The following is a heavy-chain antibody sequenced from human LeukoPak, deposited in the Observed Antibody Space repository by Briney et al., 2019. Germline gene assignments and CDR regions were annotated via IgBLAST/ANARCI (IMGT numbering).Heavy chain of an antibody. Sequence: PSETLSLTCTVSGGSISSYYWSWIRQPPGKGLEWIGYIYYSGSTNYNPSLKSRVTISVDTSKNQFSLKLSSVTAADTAVYYCARSYYGLGSPPYGMDVWGQGTTVTVSS. CDR2: IYYSGST. J-gene: IGHJ6*02. V-gene: IGHV4-59*08. CDR1: GGSISSYY. D-gene: IGHD3-10*01. CDR3: ARSYYGLGSPPYGMDV.